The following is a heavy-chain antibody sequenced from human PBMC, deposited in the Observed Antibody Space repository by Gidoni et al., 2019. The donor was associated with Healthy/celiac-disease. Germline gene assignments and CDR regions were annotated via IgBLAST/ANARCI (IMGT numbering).Heavy chain of an antibody. CDR1: GFTFSSYG. Sequence: QVQLVESGGGVVQPGRSLRLSCAASGFTFSSYGMHWVRQAPGKGLEWVAVIWYDGSNKYYADSVKGRFTISRDNSKNTLYLQMNSLRAEDTAVYYCAREEEGRFNWFDPWGQGTLVTVSS. CDR2: IWYDGSNK. V-gene: IGHV3-33*08. CDR3: AREEEGRFNWFDP. J-gene: IGHJ5*02.